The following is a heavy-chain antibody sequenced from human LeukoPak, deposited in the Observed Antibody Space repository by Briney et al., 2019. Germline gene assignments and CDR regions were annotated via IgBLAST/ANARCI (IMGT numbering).Heavy chain of an antibody. Sequence: GESLKISCKGSGYSFTSYWIGWVRQMPGKGLEWMGIIYPGDSDTRYSPSFQGQVTISADKSISTAYLQWSSLKASDTAMYYCASTSIAVAAPTHFDYWGQGTLVTVSS. D-gene: IGHD6-19*01. CDR2: IYPGDSDT. CDR3: ASTSIAVAAPTHFDY. CDR1: GYSFTSYW. J-gene: IGHJ4*02. V-gene: IGHV5-51*01.